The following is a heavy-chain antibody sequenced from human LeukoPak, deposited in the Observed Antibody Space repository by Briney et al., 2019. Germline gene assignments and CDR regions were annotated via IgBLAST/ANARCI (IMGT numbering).Heavy chain of an antibody. CDR3: ARVSYDILTGYYY. CDR1: GGTFSSYA. V-gene: IGHV1-69*13. D-gene: IGHD3-9*01. J-gene: IGHJ4*02. CDR2: IIPIFGTA. Sequence: GASVKVSCKASGGTFSSYAISWVRQAPGQGLEWMGGIIPIFGTANYAQKFQGRVTITADESTSTAYMELSSLRSEDTAVYYCARVSYDILTGYYYWGQGTLVTVSS.